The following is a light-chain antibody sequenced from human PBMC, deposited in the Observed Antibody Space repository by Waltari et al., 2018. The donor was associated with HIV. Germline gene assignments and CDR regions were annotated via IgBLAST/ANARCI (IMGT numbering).Light chain of an antibody. CDR2: DAS. CDR1: SRDIGGYNY. V-gene: IGLV2-14*03. J-gene: IGLJ2*01. Sequence: QSALTQPASVSGSPGQSITLPRTGTSRDIGGYNYVSWYQQHPGKAPKLMIFDASNRPSGISNRFSGSKSGNTASLTISGLQADDEAHYFCSSFSITSTLVVFGGGTKLTVL. CDR3: SSFSITSTLVV.